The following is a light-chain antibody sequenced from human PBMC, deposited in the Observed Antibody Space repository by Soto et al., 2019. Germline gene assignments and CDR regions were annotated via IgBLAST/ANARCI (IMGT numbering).Light chain of an antibody. J-gene: IGLJ2*01. V-gene: IGLV1-47*01. CDR1: SSNIGSNY. Sequence: QSVLTQPPSASGTPGQRVTISCSGSSSNIGSNYVYWYHQLPGTAPKLVIYRNNQRPSGVPDRISGSKSGTSASLAISGLRSEDEADYYCAAWDDRLIGLVFGRGTKPTVL. CDR2: RNN. CDR3: AAWDDRLIGLV.